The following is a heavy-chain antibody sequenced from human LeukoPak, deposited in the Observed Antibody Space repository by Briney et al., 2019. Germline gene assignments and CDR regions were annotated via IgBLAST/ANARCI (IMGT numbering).Heavy chain of an antibody. J-gene: IGHJ6*03. V-gene: IGHV4-34*01. Sequence: SETLSLTCAVYGGSFSGYYWSWIRQPPGKGLEWIGEINHSGSTNYNPSLKSRVTISVDTSKNQFSLKLSSVTAADTAVYYCARGQDSSGWSIYYYYYMDVWGKGTTVTVSS. CDR2: INHSGST. D-gene: IGHD6-19*01. CDR3: ARGQDSSGWSIYYYYYMDV. CDR1: GGSFSGYY.